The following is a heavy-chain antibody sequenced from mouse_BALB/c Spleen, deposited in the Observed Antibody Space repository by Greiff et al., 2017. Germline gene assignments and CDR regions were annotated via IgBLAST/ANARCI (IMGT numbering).Heavy chain of an antibody. CDR3: ARDSSGLLYYAMDY. Sequence: EVKVVESGGGLVKPGGSLKLSCAASGFTFSSYAMSWVRQSPEKRLEWVAEISSGGSYTYYPDTVTGRFTISRDNAKNTLYLEMSSLRSEDTAMYYCARDSSGLLYYAMDYWGQGTSVTVSS. J-gene: IGHJ4*01. CDR1: GFTFSSYA. V-gene: IGHV5-9-4*01. D-gene: IGHD3-1*01. CDR2: ISSGGSYT.